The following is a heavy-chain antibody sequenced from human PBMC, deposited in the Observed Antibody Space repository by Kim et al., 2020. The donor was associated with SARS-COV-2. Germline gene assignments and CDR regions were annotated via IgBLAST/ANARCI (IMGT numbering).Heavy chain of an antibody. V-gene: IGHV5-51*01. CDR1: GYKFTSHW. J-gene: IGHJ5*02. D-gene: IGHD6-19*01. Sequence: GESLKISCKASGYKFTSHWIGWLRQKPGKGLEWMGIIYPYDSDTKYNPSFQGQVSISADKSNSTVYLQWSSLKASDTAMYYCTKTLAAPGAWFDPWGQGTLVTVSS. CDR3: TKTLAAPGAWFDP. CDR2: IYPYDSDT.